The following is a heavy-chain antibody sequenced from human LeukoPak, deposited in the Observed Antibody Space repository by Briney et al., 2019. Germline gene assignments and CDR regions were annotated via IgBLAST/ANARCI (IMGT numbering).Heavy chain of an antibody. CDR3: ARGFPPRRMYDSNGYYSYYFDY. Sequence: ASVTVSCKASGYTFISYGISWVRQAPGQGLEWMGWISAYNGNTKYAQKFQGRVTMTTDTSTSTANMEVRSLRSDDTAVYYCARGFPPRRMYDSNGYYSYYFDYWGQGTLVTVSS. CDR2: ISAYNGNT. V-gene: IGHV1-18*01. CDR1: GYTFISYG. J-gene: IGHJ4*02. D-gene: IGHD3-22*01.